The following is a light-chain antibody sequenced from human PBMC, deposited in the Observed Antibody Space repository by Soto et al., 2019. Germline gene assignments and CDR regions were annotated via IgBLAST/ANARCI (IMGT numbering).Light chain of an antibody. Sequence: QSVLTQPASVSGSPGQSITISCSGSSSDIGAYNHVAWFQQFPGKTPKLVIYSVSDRPSGVSDRFSGSKSGTSATLGITGFQTGDEFDYYCGSWDSSLSAYVFGTGTKVTDL. CDR3: GSWDSSLSAYV. J-gene: IGLJ1*01. CDR2: SVS. V-gene: IGLV2-14*01. CDR1: SSDIGAYNH.